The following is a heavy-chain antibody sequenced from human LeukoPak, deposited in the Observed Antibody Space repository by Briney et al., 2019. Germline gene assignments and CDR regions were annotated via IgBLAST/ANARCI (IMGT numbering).Heavy chain of an antibody. CDR2: ISGSGGST. V-gene: IGHV3-23*01. J-gene: IGHJ4*02. D-gene: IGHD3-16*01. CDR3: AKDLLGGEYYFDY. CDR1: GFTFSSYA. Sequence: SGGSLRLSCAASGFTFSSYAMSWVRQAPGKGLEWVSAISGSGGSTYYADSVKGRFTISRDNSKNTLYLQMNSLRAEDTAVYYCAKDLLGGEYYFDYWGQGTLVTVSS.